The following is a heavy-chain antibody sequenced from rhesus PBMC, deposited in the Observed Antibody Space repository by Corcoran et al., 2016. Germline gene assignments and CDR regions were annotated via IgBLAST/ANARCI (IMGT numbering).Heavy chain of an antibody. V-gene: IGHV4S10*01. CDR1: GGSISDSYR. CDR2: IYGSSTST. CDR3: ARGPVDY. Sequence: QVQLQESGPGVVKPSETLSLTCAVSGGSISDSYRWSWIRQPPGKGLEWIGYIYGSSTSTNYNTSLKSRVTISTDTSKNQLSLKLSSVTAADTAVYYCARGPVDYWGQGVLVTVSS. J-gene: IGHJ4*01.